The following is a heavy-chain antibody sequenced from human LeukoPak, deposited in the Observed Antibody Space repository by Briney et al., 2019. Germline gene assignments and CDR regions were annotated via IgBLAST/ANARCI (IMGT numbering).Heavy chain of an antibody. J-gene: IGHJ4*02. CDR2: IYTSGST. CDR1: GGSISGYY. CDR3: ARGPYCGGDCYFAY. Sequence: SETVSLTCTVSGGSISGYYCSWIRQPAGEGLEWIGRIYTSGSTYYNPSLKSRVTMSVDTSKNQFSLKLSSVTAADTAVYFCARGPYCGGDCYFAYWGQGTLVTVSS. V-gene: IGHV4-4*07. D-gene: IGHD2-21*02.